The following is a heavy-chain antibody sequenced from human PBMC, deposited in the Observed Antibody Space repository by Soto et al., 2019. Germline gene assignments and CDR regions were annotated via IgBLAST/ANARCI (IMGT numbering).Heavy chain of an antibody. D-gene: IGHD6-13*01. Sequence: EVQLVESGGGLVQPGRSLRLSCAASGFTFDDYAMHWVRQAPGKGLEWVSGISWNGGSVGYADSVKGRFTISRDNAKNSLYLQLNSLRVEDTALYYCAKDRRYSSIWSYWYFDLWGRGTLVTVSS. J-gene: IGHJ2*01. CDR3: AKDRRYSSIWSYWYFDL. V-gene: IGHV3-9*01. CDR1: GFTFDDYA. CDR2: ISWNGGSV.